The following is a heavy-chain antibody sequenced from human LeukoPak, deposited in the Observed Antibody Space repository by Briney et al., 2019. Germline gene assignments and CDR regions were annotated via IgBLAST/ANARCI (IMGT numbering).Heavy chain of an antibody. J-gene: IGHJ6*02. D-gene: IGHD6-19*01. CDR3: ARENVLAVAGTNYYYGMDV. Sequence: PGGSLRLSCAAPGFTLSGYDMHWVRQSAGKGLEWVATSGVAGDTYYMDSVKGRFTISREDDQNSLVLQMDSLRGGDTAVYYCARENVLAVAGTNYYYGMDVWGQGTTVTVSS. CDR1: GFTLSGYD. CDR2: SGVAGDT. V-gene: IGHV3-13*01.